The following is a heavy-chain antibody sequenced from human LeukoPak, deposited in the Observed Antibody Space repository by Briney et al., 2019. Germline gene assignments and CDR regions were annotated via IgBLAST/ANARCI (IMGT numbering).Heavy chain of an antibody. Sequence: GGSLRLSCAASGFTFNTYSMTWARQAPGKGLEWVSSISGSGTYIYYADSVKGRFTISRDNAKNSLYLQMNGLRAEDTAVYYCARAYFYDTSGYYYGYWGQGTLVTVSS. CDR2: ISGSGTYI. J-gene: IGHJ4*02. CDR1: GFTFNTYS. D-gene: IGHD3-22*01. CDR3: ARAYFYDTSGYYYGY. V-gene: IGHV3-21*01.